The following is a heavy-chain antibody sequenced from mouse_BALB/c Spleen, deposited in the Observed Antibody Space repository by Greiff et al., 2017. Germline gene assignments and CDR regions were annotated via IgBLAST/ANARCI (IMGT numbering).Heavy chain of an antibody. CDR2: IDPANGNT. Sequence: EVHLVESGAELVKPGASVKLSCTASGFNIKDTYMHWVKQRPEQGLEWIGRIDPANGNTKYDPKFQGKATITADTSSNTAYLQLSSLTSEDTAVYYCAPLLRLGYWGQGTTLTVSS. CDR1: GFNIKDTY. V-gene: IGHV14-3*02. D-gene: IGHD1-2*01. CDR3: APLLRLGY. J-gene: IGHJ2*01.